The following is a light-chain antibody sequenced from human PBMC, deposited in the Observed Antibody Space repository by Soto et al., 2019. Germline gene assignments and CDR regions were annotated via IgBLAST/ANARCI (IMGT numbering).Light chain of an antibody. Sequence: IQMTQSPSTLSPSVGDRVTLTCRASQSISSWLAWSKQKPGKAPKLLSYDASSLESGVPSRFSGSGSGTEFTLTISSLQPDDFETYYCQQYNSYSRTFGQGTRLEIK. J-gene: IGKJ5*01. CDR1: QSISSW. CDR2: DAS. V-gene: IGKV1-5*01. CDR3: QQYNSYSRT.